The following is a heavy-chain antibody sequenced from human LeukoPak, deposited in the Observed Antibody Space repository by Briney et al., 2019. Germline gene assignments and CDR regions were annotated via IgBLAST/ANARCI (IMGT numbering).Heavy chain of an antibody. J-gene: IGHJ4*02. Sequence: PGGSLRLSCAASGFTFSDRAMHWVRQAPGKGPEYVSSISSSGGSTYYANSVKGRFTISRDNSRNTLDLQMGSLRAEDMAVYYCARSPGPDPAWSYFDYCGQGTLVTVSS. D-gene: IGHD3-3*01. V-gene: IGHV3-64*01. CDR3: ARSPGPDPAWSYFDY. CDR2: ISSSGGST. CDR1: GFTFSDRA.